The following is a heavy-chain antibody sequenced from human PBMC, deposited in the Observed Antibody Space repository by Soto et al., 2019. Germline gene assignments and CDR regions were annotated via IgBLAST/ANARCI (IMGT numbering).Heavy chain of an antibody. CDR3: AKALWKAARYYYGMDV. D-gene: IGHD6-6*01. CDR2: ISYDGSNK. J-gene: IGHJ6*02. Sequence: GGSLRLSCAASGFTFSSYGMHWVRQAPGKGLEWVAVISYDGSNKYYADSVKGRFTISRDNSKNTLYLQMNSLRAEDTAVYYCAKALWKAARYYYGMDVWGQGTRVTVSS. V-gene: IGHV3-30*18. CDR1: GFTFSSYG.